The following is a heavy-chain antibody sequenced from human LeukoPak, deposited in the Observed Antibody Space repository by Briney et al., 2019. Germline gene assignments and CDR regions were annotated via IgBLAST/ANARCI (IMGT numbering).Heavy chain of an antibody. CDR3: ARYSSSSGGASYYLDY. J-gene: IGHJ4*01. V-gene: IGHV3-74*01. Sequence: GGSLRLSCTASGFTLRNYWMHWVRQVPGKRLVWVSRISGDGRGTNYADSVQGRFTISRDNAKNILYLQINNLRSEDTAVYYCARYSSSSGGASYYLDYWGHGTLITVSS. D-gene: IGHD6-6*01. CDR2: ISGDGRGT. CDR1: GFTLRNYW.